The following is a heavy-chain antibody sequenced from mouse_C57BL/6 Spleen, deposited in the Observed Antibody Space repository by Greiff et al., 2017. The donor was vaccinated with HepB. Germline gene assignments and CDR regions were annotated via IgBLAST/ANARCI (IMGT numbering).Heavy chain of an antibody. Sequence: QVQLQQSGAELVRPGASVTLSCKASGYTFTDYEMHWVKQTPVHGLEWIGAIDPETGGTAYNQKFKGKAILTADKSSSTAYMELRSLTSEDSAVYYCTRRGLYYGYDWFAYWGQGTLVTVSA. D-gene: IGHD2-2*01. CDR2: IDPETGGT. CDR1: GYTFTDYE. CDR3: TRRGLYYGYDWFAY. V-gene: IGHV1-15*01. J-gene: IGHJ3*01.